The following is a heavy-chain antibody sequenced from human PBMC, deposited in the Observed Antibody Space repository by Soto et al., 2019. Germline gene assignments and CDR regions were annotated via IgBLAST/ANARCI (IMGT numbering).Heavy chain of an antibody. V-gene: IGHV2-5*02. CDR2: IYWDDDK. Sequence: QITLKESGPTLVKPTQTLTLTCTLSGFSVSTSGVGVGWIRQPPGKALEWLALIYWDDDKRYSPSLKRRLTITNDTSKNQVVLTMTNMDPVDTATYYCAHRRDCSSASCFFDYWGQGTLVTVSS. D-gene: IGHD2-2*01. CDR1: GFSVSTSGVG. CDR3: AHRRDCSSASCFFDY. J-gene: IGHJ4*02.